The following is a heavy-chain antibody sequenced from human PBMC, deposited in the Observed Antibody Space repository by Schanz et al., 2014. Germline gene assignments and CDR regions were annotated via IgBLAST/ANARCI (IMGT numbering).Heavy chain of an antibody. Sequence: QVQLVQSGSELKKPGASVKVSCKASGYTFTNYAMNWVRQAPGQGLEWMGWINPNSGGTNYAQKFQGRVTMTRDTSISTAYMELRRLRSDDTAVYYCARDYYDILTGYPYDTFDIWGQGTMVTVSS. CDR2: INPNSGGT. D-gene: IGHD3-9*01. V-gene: IGHV1-2*02. J-gene: IGHJ3*02. CDR1: GYTFTNYA. CDR3: ARDYYDILTGYPYDTFDI.